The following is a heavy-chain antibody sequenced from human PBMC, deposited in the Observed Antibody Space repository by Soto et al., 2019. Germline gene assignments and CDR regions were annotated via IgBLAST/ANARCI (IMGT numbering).Heavy chain of an antibody. Sequence: GGSLRLSCAASGFAFSTFSMNWVRQAPGKGLEWVSSIDTRSDIYYADSVKGRFTISRDNAKNSLSLQMNSLRAEDTGVYYCAREETAWPLAYGLDVWGQGTTVTVSS. CDR3: AREETAWPLAYGLDV. V-gene: IGHV3-21*01. CDR1: GFAFSTFS. CDR2: IDTRSDI. J-gene: IGHJ6*02. D-gene: IGHD2-21*02.